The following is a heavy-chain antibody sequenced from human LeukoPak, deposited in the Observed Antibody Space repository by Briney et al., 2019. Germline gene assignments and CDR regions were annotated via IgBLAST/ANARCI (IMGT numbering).Heavy chain of an antibody. V-gene: IGHV3-49*04. J-gene: IGHJ6*02. D-gene: IGHD6-13*01. Sequence: PGGSLRLSCTASGFTFGDYAVSWVRRAPGRGLEWVGLIRRRAFGETADYAASVKGRFTISRDDSKSIVYLQMNSLKTEDTAVYYCTREGAAAAYGMDVWGQGTTVTVSS. CDR1: GFTFGDYA. CDR2: IRRRAFGETA. CDR3: TREGAAAAYGMDV.